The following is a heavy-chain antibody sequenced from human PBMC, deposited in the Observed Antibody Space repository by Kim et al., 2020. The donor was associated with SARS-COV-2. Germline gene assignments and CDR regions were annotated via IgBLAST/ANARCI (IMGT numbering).Heavy chain of an antibody. CDR3: ASDPRVRANFYGMDA. Sequence: GGSLRLSCAASGFTFSSYSMNWVCQAPAKGLEWVSSISSSSYNIYYADSVRGRFTISRENARNSLYLQMDSLRAEDTAVYYCASDPRVRANFYGMDAWGQGTTGSVSS. V-gene: IGHV3-21*01. J-gene: IGHJ6*02. CDR1: GFTFSSYS. CDR2: ISSSSYNI.